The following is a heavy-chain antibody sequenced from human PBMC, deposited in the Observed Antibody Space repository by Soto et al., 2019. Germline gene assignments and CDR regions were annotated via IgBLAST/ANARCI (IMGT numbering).Heavy chain of an antibody. V-gene: IGHV3-30*18. CDR2: ISYDGSNK. CDR1: GFTFSSYG. J-gene: IGHJ6*02. CDR3: AKDQYDFWSRYPYYYNGMDD. D-gene: IGHD3-3*01. Sequence: QVQLVESGGGVVQPGRSLRLSCAASGFTFSSYGMHWVRQAPGKGLEWVAVISYDGSNKYYADSVKGRFTISRDNSKNTLYLQMNSLRAEDTAVYYCAKDQYDFWSRYPYYYNGMDDWGQGTTVTVSS.